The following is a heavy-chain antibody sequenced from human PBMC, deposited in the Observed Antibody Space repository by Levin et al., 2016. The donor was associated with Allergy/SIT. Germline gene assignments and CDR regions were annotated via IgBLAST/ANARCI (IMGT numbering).Heavy chain of an antibody. J-gene: IGHJ6*02. CDR2: IYYSGAT. CDR1: GGSIKTYY. Sequence: SETLSLTCTVSGGSIKTYYWNWIRQPPGKGLEWIGYIYYSGATNYNPSLNSRVTMSVDTSNNQFSLKLNSVTAADTAVYYCHGTKYQLPQPRDVNPRRYYYGMDVWGQGTTVTVSS. D-gene: IGHD2-2*01. V-gene: IGHV4-59*01. CDR3: HGTKYQLPQPRDVNPRRYYYGMDV.